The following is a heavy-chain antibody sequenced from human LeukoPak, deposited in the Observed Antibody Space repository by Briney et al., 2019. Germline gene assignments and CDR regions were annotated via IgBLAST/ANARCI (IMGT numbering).Heavy chain of an antibody. D-gene: IGHD2-21*02. CDR3: ARRAYCGGDCDAGEDY. CDR1: GYSFTSYW. J-gene: IGHJ4*02. Sequence: GESLKISCKGSGYSFTSYWIGWVRQMPGKGLEWMGIIYPGDSDTRYSPSFQGQVTISADKSISTAYLQWSSLKASDTAMYYCARRAYCGGDCDAGEDYWGQETLVTVSS. CDR2: IYPGDSDT. V-gene: IGHV5-51*01.